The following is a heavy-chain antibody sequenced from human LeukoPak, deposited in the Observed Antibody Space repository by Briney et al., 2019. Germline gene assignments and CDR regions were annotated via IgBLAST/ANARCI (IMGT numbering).Heavy chain of an antibody. CDR2: INPNSGGT. J-gene: IGHJ4*02. CDR1: GYTFTGYY. CDR3: GRARFYGSGSYYFDY. D-gene: IGHD3-10*01. V-gene: IGHV1-2*02. Sequence: ASVKVSCKASGYTFTGYYMHWVRQAPGQGLEWMGWINPNSGGTNYAQKFQGRVTMTRDTSISTAYMELSRLRSDDTAVYYCGRARFYGSGSYYFDYGGQGTLVTVSS.